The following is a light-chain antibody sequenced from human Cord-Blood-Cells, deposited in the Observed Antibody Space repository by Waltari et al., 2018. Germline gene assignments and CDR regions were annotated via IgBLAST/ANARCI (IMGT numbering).Light chain of an antibody. CDR1: QSLLHSNGYNY. CDR2: LGS. V-gene: IGKV2-28*01. J-gene: IGKJ1*01. CDR3: MQALQTPWT. Sequence: DIVLPQSPLPLPVTPGEPASISCRPSQSLLHSNGYNYLDWYLQKPGQSPQLLIYLGSNRASGVPDRFSGSGSGTDFTLKISRVEAEDVGVYYCMQALQTPWTFGQGTKVEIK.